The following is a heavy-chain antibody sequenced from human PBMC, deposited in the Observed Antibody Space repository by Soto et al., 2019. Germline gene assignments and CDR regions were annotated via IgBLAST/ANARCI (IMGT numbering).Heavy chain of an antibody. CDR3: AKGSSGLRFLEWLSPHDY. V-gene: IGHV3-23*01. CDR1: GFTFSSYA. Sequence: GGSLRLSCAASGFTFSSYAMSWVRQAPGKGLEWVSAISRIGCSTYYADSVKGRFTISRDNSKNTLYLQMNSLRAEDTAVYFCAKGSSGLRFLEWLSPHDYWGQGTLVTVSS. D-gene: IGHD3-3*01. J-gene: IGHJ4*02. CDR2: ISRIGCST.